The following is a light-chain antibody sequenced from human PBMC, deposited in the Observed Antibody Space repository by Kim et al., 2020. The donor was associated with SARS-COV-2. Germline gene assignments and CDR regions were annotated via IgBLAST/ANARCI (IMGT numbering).Light chain of an antibody. Sequence: SYELTQPPSVSVAPGKTARITCGGNNIGSKSVHWYQQKPCQAPVLVIYYDSDRPSGIPERFSGSNSGYTATLTISRVEVGDEADYYCQVWDSSSDHPVVF. CDR1: NIGSKS. CDR2: YDS. J-gene: IGLJ3*02. V-gene: IGLV3-21*04. CDR3: QVWDSSSDHPVV.